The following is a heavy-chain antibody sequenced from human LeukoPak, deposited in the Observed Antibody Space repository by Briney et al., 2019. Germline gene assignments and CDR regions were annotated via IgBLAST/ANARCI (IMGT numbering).Heavy chain of an antibody. D-gene: IGHD4-17*01. CDR2: ISAYNGNT. Sequence: ASVKVSCKASGYTFTSYGISWVRQAPGQGLEWMGWISAYNGNTNYAQKLQGRVTMTTDTSTSTAYMELRSLRSDDTAVYYCARDRQHDYGDYSSFDYWGQGTLVTVSS. J-gene: IGHJ4*02. CDR3: ARDRQHDYGDYSSFDY. V-gene: IGHV1-18*01. CDR1: GYTFTSYG.